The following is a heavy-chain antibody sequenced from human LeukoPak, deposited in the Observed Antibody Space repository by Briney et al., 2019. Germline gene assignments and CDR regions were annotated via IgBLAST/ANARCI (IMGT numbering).Heavy chain of an antibody. CDR1: GGSITSSYY. J-gene: IGHJ4*02. Sequence: KPSETLSLTCTVSGGSITSSYYWNWIRQPAGKGLGWFGRIYATGSTGYNPSLKSRVTMSVDKSKNQFSLKLTSVTAADTAVYYCVRSDPNGGYFDYWGQGTLVTVSS. CDR3: VRSDPNGGYFDY. D-gene: IGHD2-8*01. V-gene: IGHV4-4*07. CDR2: IYATGST.